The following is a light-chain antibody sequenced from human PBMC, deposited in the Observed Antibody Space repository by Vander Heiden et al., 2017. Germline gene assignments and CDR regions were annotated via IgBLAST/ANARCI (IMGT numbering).Light chain of an antibody. Sequence: SYDLAQPPAVSLSPGQKASITGSGDRLGEKYVSWYQQRPGKAPTVVIYQDNKRPSGIPERFSGSNSGNTATLTISGAQALDEADYYCQAWASRVPVIFGGGTQLTVL. CDR1: RLGEKY. CDR3: QAWASRVPVI. V-gene: IGLV3-1*01. J-gene: IGLJ2*01. CDR2: QDN.